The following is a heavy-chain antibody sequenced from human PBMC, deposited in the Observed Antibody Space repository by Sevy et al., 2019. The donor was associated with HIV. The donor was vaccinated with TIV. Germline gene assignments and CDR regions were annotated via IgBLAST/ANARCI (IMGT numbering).Heavy chain of an antibody. CDR3: ARDLRSNYNNYFDP. D-gene: IGHD4-4*01. CDR1: GFIFSDYW. CDR2: INRDGSGK. Sequence: GGSLRLSCAASGFIFSDYWMTWVRQSPGKGLEWVANINRDGSGKYYVDSVKGRFTISRDNPKKSLYLQMNSLTTEDTAVYYCARDLRSNYNNYFDPWGQGTLVTVSS. J-gene: IGHJ5*02. V-gene: IGHV3-7*01.